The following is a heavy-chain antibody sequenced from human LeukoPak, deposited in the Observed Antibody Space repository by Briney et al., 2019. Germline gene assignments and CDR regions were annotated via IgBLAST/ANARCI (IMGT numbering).Heavy chain of an antibody. CDR1: GGSISSYY. V-gene: IGHV4-59*01. D-gene: IGHD6-19*01. Sequence: SETLSLTCTVSGGSISSYYWSWIRQPPGKGLEWIGYIYYSGSTNYNPSLKSRVTISVDTSKNQFSLKLSSVPAADTAVYYCARVGVAGDYFDYWGQGTLVTVSS. CDR3: ARVGVAGDYFDY. J-gene: IGHJ4*02. CDR2: IYYSGST.